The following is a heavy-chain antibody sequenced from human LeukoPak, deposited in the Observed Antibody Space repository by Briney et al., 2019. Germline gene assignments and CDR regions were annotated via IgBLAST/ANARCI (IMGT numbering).Heavy chain of an antibody. V-gene: IGHV1-46*01. J-gene: IGHJ5*02. Sequence: ASVKVSCKASGYTFTSYGIIWVRQAPGQGLEWMGLINPRGTSTIYAEKFQGRIILTRDMSSTTDYMELSSLKSDDTAVYYCARDNSMDERGWWFDPWGQGPWSPSPQ. CDR1: GYTFTSYG. D-gene: IGHD4-23*01. CDR3: ARDNSMDERGWWFDP. CDR2: INPRGTST.